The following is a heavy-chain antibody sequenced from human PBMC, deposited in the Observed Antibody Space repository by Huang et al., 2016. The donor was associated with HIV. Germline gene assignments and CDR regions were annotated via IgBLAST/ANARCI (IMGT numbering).Heavy chain of an antibody. CDR1: GASFTGNY. D-gene: IGHD3-3*01. V-gene: IGHV4-34*01. CDR3: ARQWVLLDYLMGMDV. CDR2: INDRGAT. J-gene: IGHJ6*02. Sequence: QVHLQQWGAGLLKPSETLTLTCAVSGASFTGNYWTWIRQTPGKGLEWIGEINDRGATIYKPSLERRVTSSIDRSKKQCSLRLSSMTAADTAVYYCARQWVLLDYLMGMDVWGQGTTVIVSS.